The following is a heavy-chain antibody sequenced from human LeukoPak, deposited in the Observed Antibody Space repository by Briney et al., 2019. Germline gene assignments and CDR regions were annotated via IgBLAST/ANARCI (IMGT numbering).Heavy chain of an antibody. V-gene: IGHV3-23*01. CDR2: VSSSGGRT. Sequence: GRSLRLSSAASGFTFSSYAMSWVRQAPGQGLGWGSAVSSSGGRTYYADSVKGRFTISRDNSTNTLYLQMNSLRPEDTAVYYCAKDIVVGPPATFFDYWGQGTLVTVSS. J-gene: IGHJ4*02. CDR3: AKDIVVGPPATFFDY. D-gene: IGHD2-21*01. CDR1: GFTFSSYA.